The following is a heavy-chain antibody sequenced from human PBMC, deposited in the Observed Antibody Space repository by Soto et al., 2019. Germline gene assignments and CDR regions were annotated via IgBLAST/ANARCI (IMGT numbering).Heavy chain of an antibody. CDR3: ASPIVVVVAATLFDY. Sequence: GGSLRLSCAASGFTFSSYAMSWVRQAPGKGLEWVSAISGSGGSTYYADSVKGRFTISRDNSKNTLYLRMNSLRAEDTAVYYCASPIVVVVAATLFDYWGQGTLVTVSS. J-gene: IGHJ4*02. CDR2: ISGSGGST. CDR1: GFTFSSYA. D-gene: IGHD2-15*01. V-gene: IGHV3-23*01.